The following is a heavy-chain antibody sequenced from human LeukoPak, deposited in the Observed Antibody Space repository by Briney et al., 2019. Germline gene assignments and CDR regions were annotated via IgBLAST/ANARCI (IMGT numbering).Heavy chain of an antibody. Sequence: PGGSLRLSCAASGFTFSSYAMSWVRQAPGKGLEWVSAISGSGGSTYYADSVKGRFTISRDNSKNTLYLQMNSLRAEDTAVYYCAKASFYYDFWSGPFASWGQGSLVVVSS. D-gene: IGHD3-3*01. CDR2: ISGSGGST. CDR3: AKASFYYDFWSGPFAS. CDR1: GFTFSSYA. V-gene: IGHV3-23*01. J-gene: IGHJ4*02.